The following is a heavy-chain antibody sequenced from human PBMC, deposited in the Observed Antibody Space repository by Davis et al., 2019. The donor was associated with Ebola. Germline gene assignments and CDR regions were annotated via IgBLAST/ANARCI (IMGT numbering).Heavy chain of an antibody. CDR1: GFTFSSYS. D-gene: IGHD5-12*01. Sequence: GESLKISCAASGFTFSSYSMNWVRQAPGTGLEWVSSISSIGSYIYYADSVKGRFTISSDNAKNSLYLQMNSLRAEDTAVYYCAVDLPIGRARSPVDYWGQGTLVTVSS. J-gene: IGHJ4*02. CDR3: AVDLPIGRARSPVDY. V-gene: IGHV3-21*01. CDR2: ISSIGSYI.